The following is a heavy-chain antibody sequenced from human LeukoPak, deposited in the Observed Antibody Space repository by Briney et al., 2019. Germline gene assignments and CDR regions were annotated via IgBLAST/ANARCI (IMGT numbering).Heavy chain of an antibody. CDR2: ISGSGGST. D-gene: IGHD3-22*01. Sequence: AGGSLRLSCAASGSTFSSYVMSWVRQAPGKGLEWVSAISGSGGSTYYADSVKGRFTISRDNSKNTLYMQMNSLRAEDTAVYYCAKSHDSSGSDYWGQGTLVTVSS. CDR3: AKSHDSSGSDY. CDR1: GSTFSSYV. V-gene: IGHV3-23*01. J-gene: IGHJ4*02.